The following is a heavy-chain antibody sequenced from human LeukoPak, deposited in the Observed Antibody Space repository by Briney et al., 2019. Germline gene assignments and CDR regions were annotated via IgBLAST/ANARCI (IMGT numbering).Heavy chain of an antibody. D-gene: IGHD3-22*01. CDR3: ARHGADAVLVPSGSIVY. J-gene: IGHJ4*02. CDR2: IYNSGST. Sequence: PSETLSLTCTVSGGSISTITYYWGWIRQPPGKGLEWIGSIYNSGSTYYNPSLKSRATISVDTSRNQFSLKLTSVTAADTAVYYCARHGADAVLVPSGSIVYWGRGTLVTVSA. V-gene: IGHV4-39*01. CDR1: GGSISTITYY.